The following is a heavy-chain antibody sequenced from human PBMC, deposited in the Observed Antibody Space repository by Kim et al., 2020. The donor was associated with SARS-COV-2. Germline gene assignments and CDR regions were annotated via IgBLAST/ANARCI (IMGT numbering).Heavy chain of an antibody. D-gene: IGHD5-12*01. V-gene: IGHV3-48*02. CDR3: ARGWLQNSFDY. Sequence: TIHYSASANGRFTISRDNARNSVSMQMSNLRDEDTAVYYCARGWLQNSFDYWGQGTPVTVSS. CDR2: TI. J-gene: IGHJ4*02.